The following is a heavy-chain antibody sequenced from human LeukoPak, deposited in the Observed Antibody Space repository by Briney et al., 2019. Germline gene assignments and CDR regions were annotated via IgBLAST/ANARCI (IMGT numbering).Heavy chain of an antibody. CDR1: GYTFTSYD. V-gene: IGHV1-8*03. CDR3: ARGRTLRKNSNGGY. CDR2: MNPNSGTT. Sequence: GASVKVSCKASGYTFTSYDINWVRQATGQGLEWMGWMNPNSGTTSYAQKFQGRVTITRNTSISTAYMELSSLRSEDTAVYYCARGRTLRKNSNGGYWGQGTLVTVSS. D-gene: IGHD4-11*01. J-gene: IGHJ4*02.